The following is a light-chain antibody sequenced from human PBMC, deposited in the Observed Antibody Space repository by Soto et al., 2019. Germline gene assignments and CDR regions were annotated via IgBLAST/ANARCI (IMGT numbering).Light chain of an antibody. CDR2: DAS. J-gene: IGKJ1*01. CDR1: QSISSW. V-gene: IGKV1-5*01. Sequence: DIQMTQSPSTLSASVGDRVTITCRASQSISSWLAWYQQKPGKAPKLLIYDASSLESGVPSRFSGSGSGTEFTLTISSLQPDDFATYDCQQYNSYPQTFGQGNKVEIK. CDR3: QQYNSYPQT.